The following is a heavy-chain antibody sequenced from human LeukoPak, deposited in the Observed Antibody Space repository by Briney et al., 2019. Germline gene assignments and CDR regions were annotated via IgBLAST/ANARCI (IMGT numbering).Heavy chain of an antibody. CDR1: GGSFSGYY. Sequence: SETLSLTCAVYGGSFSGYYWSWIRQPPGKGLEWVGEINHRGVTNYSPPLKSRVTISMDTSKDQFSLKLNSVTAADTAAHYCARINAASSGWPGEHYYIMDVWGQGTPVTVSS. D-gene: IGHD6-19*01. V-gene: IGHV4-34*01. CDR2: INHRGVT. CDR3: ARINAASSGWPGEHYYIMDV. J-gene: IGHJ6*02.